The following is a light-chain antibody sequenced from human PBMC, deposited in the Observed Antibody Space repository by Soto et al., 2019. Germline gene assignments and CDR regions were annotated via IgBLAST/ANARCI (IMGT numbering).Light chain of an antibody. CDR2: AAS. Sequence: EIILTQSPVTLSVSPGERATLSCRASQSLNNDLAWYQHKPGQSPRLLIYAASSRATGVPARFSGSGSGTEFTLTISGLQSEDFAVYYRQQYSDWRQYTFGQGTRLEV. CDR3: QQYSDWRQYT. V-gene: IGKV3-15*01. CDR1: QSLNND. J-gene: IGKJ2*01.